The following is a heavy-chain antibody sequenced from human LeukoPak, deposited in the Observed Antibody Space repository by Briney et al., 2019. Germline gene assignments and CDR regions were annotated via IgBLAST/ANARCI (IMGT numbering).Heavy chain of an antibody. J-gene: IGHJ4*02. CDR1: GGSISSYY. Sequence: SETLSLTCTVSGGSISSYYWSWIRQPPAKGLEWVGYIYYSGSTNYNPSLNSRVTISVDTSKNQSSLKLSSVPAADTAVYYCARHFPSSTSYYFDYWGQGTLVTVSS. D-gene: IGHD6-6*01. CDR3: ARHFPSSTSYYFDY. V-gene: IGHV4-59*08. CDR2: IYYSGST.